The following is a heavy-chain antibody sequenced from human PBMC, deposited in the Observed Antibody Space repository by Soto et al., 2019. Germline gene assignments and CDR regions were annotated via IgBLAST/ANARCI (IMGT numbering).Heavy chain of an antibody. CDR3: ARDQGVAAAGITWFDP. D-gene: IGHD6-13*01. J-gene: IGHJ5*02. Sequence: SETLSLTCTVSGASMNGYHWSCIRQPSGKGLEWIGHIHSSGSTNYNPSLKSRVTMSVDTSKNQFSLRLMSLTAADTAVYYCARDQGVAAAGITWFDPWGQGSLVTVSS. CDR2: IHSSGST. V-gene: IGHV4-4*07. CDR1: GASMNGYH.